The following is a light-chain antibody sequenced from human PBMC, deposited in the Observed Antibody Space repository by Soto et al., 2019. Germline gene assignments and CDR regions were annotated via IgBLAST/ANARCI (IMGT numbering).Light chain of an antibody. CDR1: QGISSY. Sequence: IQMPQSPSSLSASVGDRVTITCRASQGISSYLAWYQQKPGKAPKLLIYAASTLQSGVPSRFSGSGSGTDFTLTISCLQSEDFATYYCQQYYSYPVTFGQGTKVDI. CDR2: AAS. CDR3: QQYYSYPVT. J-gene: IGKJ1*01. V-gene: IGKV1-8*01.